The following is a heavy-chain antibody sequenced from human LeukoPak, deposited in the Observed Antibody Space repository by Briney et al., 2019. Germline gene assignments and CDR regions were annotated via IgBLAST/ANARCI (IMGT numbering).Heavy chain of an antibody. D-gene: IGHD1-26*01. CDR2: ISGDGGST. J-gene: IGHJ4*02. V-gene: IGHV3-43*02. CDR3: AKAEIIGSYLDY. Sequence: GGSLRLSCAASGFTFDDYAMHWVRHAPGKGLEWVSLISGDGGSTYYADSVKGRFTISRDNSKNSLYLQMNSLRTEDTAVYYCAKAEIIGSYLDYGGQGTLVTVSS. CDR1: GFTFDDYA.